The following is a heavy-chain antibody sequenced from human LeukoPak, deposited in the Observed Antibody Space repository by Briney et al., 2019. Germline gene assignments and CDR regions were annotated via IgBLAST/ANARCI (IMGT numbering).Heavy chain of an antibody. V-gene: IGHV4-61*02. D-gene: IGHD3-22*01. CDR3: ARGSRYYDSSGYYYVY. CDR2: IYTSGST. CDR1: GGSISSGSYY. J-gene: IGHJ4*02. Sequence: PSQTLSLTCTVSGGSISSGSYYWSWIRQPAGKGLEWIGRIYTSGSTNYNPSLKSRVTISVDTSKNQFSLKLSSVTAADTAVYYCARGSRYYDSSGYYYVYWGQGTLVTVSS.